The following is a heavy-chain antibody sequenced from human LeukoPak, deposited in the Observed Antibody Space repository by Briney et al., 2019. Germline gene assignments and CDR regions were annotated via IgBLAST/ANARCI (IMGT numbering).Heavy chain of an antibody. V-gene: IGHV1-18*04. CDR2: ISAYNDKT. D-gene: IGHD6-13*01. CDR1: GYTFTDYY. J-gene: IGHJ4*02. Sequence: ASVKVSCKASGYTFTDYYMHWVRQAPGQGLEWMGWISAYNDKTDYAQELQGRVTMTTDTSTSTAYMELKSLRSDDTAVYYCARDFVTAGGTDYWGQGTLVTVSS. CDR3: ARDFVTAGGTDY.